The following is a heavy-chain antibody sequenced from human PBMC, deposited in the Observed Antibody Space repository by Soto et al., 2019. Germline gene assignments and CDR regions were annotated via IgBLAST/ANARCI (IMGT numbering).Heavy chain of an antibody. J-gene: IGHJ6*02. V-gene: IGHV1-18*01. D-gene: IGHD2-8*02. CDR2: ISGYNGNT. CDR1: SFIFTSYG. Sequence: ASVKVSCKASSFIFTSYGINWVRQAPGQGLEWMGWISGYNGNTKYGQKFPDRVTLTADTSTATAFMEVRSLRGDDSAVYYCATSGGHHFGMDVWGQGTTVTFSS. CDR3: ATSGGHHFGMDV.